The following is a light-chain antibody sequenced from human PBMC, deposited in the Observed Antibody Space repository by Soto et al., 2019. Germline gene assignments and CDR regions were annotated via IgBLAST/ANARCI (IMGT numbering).Light chain of an antibody. Sequence: EIVVTQSSGTLSFSPGERATLSCRDSQSVSSDYLAWYQLKPGQAPRLLLYGASSRATGIPDRFSGSGSGTDFTLTISRLEPEDFAVYCCQQYDRSLQFTFGPGTKVDI. CDR1: QSVSSDY. CDR2: GAS. J-gene: IGKJ3*01. V-gene: IGKV3-20*01. CDR3: QQYDRSLQFT.